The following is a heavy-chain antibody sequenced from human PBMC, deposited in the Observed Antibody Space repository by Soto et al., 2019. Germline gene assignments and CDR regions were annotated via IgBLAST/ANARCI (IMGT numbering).Heavy chain of an antibody. J-gene: IGHJ3*01. Sequence: SPTLSLTCDISGESFYSNGVAWKWIRQCQKRGLEWLGRTYYRSKWYNDYAVSVKSRITVNPDTSKNQFSLQLSSVTPEDTFFFFFPRRTSSAFHFRGPAPMVTL. D-gene: IGHD6-6*01. CDR1: GESFYSNGVA. CDR3: PRRTSSAFHF. V-gene: IGHV6-1*01. CDR2: TYYRSKWYN.